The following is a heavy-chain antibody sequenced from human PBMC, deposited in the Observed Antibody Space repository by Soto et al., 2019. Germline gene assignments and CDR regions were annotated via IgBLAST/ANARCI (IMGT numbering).Heavy chain of an antibody. Sequence: SETLSLTCAVYGGSFSGYYWSWIRQPPGKGLEWIGEINHSGSTNYNPSLKSRVTISVDTSKNQFSLKLSSVTAADTAVYYWAREAPSVVVINDAFDIWGQGTMVTVSS. J-gene: IGHJ3*02. V-gene: IGHV4-34*01. CDR3: AREAPSVVVINDAFDI. D-gene: IGHD3-22*01. CDR1: GGSFSGYY. CDR2: INHSGST.